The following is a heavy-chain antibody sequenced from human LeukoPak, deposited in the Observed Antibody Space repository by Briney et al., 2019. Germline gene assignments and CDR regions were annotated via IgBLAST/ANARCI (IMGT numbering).Heavy chain of an antibody. D-gene: IGHD3-10*01. Sequence: PGGSLRLSCAASGFTFSSYSMNWVRQAPGKGLEWVSSISSSSYIYYADSVKGRFTISRDNAKNSLYLQMNSLRAEDTAVYYCATLMVRGKTIDYWGQGTLVTVSS. CDR1: GFTFSSYS. CDR3: ATLMVRGKTIDY. J-gene: IGHJ4*02. CDR2: ISSSSYI. V-gene: IGHV3-21*01.